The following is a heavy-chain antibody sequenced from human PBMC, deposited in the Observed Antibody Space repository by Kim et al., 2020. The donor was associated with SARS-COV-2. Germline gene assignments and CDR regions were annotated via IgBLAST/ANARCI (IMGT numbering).Heavy chain of an antibody. V-gene: IGHV4-59*08. D-gene: IGHD1-26*01. CDR3: ARPKIGSYLAFDY. Sequence: SETLSLTCTVSGGSISSYYWSWIRQPPGKGLEWIGYIYYSGSTNYNPSLKSRVTISVDTSKNQFSLKLSSVTAADTAVYYCARPKIGSYLAFDYWGQGTLVTVSS. CDR2: IYYSGST. J-gene: IGHJ4*02. CDR1: GGSISSYY.